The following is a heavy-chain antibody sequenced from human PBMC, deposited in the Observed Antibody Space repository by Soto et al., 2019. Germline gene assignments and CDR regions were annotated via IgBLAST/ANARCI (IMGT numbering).Heavy chain of an antibody. V-gene: IGHV4-31*03. CDR1: GGSISSGGYY. CDR3: ARAPLSDYGDYVFRKYFDY. J-gene: IGHJ4*02. CDR2: IYYSGST. Sequence: PSETLSLTCTVSGGSISSGGYYWSWIRQHPGKGLEWIGYIYYSGSTYYNPSPKSRVTISVDTSKNQFSLKLSSVTAADTAVYYCARAPLSDYGDYVFRKYFDYWGQGTLVTVSS. D-gene: IGHD4-17*01.